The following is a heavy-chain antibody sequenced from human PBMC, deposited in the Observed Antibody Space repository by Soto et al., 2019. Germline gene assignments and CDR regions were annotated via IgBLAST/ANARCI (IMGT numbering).Heavy chain of an antibody. CDR2: ISGDGSST. J-gene: IGHJ4*02. Sequence: GGSLXLSWAPYGSTFSNYSLHWAPQAPGKGLVWVSRISGDGSSTSYADSVKGRFTISRDNAKNTLYLQLNSLRGEDTAVYYCAGVILSGPSVGYWGQGTRVTVSS. CDR1: GSTFSNYS. CDR3: AGVILSGPSVGY. V-gene: IGHV3-74*01. D-gene: IGHD3-9*01.